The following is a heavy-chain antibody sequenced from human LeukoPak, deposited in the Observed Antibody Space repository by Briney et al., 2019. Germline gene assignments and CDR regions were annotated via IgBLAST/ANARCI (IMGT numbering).Heavy chain of an antibody. CDR3: ARGVLPYYYMDV. CDR2: ISSSSSYI. CDR1: GFTFSSYS. J-gene: IGHJ6*03. Sequence: GGSLRLSCAASGFTFSSYSMNWVRQAPGKGLEWVSSISSSSSYIYYADSVKGRFTISRDNAKNSLYPQMNSLRAEDTAVYYCARGVLPYYYMDVWGKGTTVTVSS. V-gene: IGHV3-21*01.